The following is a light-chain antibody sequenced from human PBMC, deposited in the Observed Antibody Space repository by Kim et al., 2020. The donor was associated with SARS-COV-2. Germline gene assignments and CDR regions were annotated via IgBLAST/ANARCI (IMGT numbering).Light chain of an antibody. CDR1: NIRSKS. CDR3: QVWDSSSDHWV. V-gene: IGLV3-21*04. Sequence: APGKTARSTCGGNNIRSKSVHWYQQQPGQAPVLVIYYDSDRPSGIPERFSGSNSGNTATLTISRVEAGDEADYYCQVWDSSSDHWVFGGGTQLTVL. J-gene: IGLJ3*02. CDR2: YDS.